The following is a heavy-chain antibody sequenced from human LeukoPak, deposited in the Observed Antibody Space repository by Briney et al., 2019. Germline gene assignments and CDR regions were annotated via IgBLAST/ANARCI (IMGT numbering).Heavy chain of an antibody. D-gene: IGHD2-15*01. V-gene: IGHV1-24*01. CDR2: FDPEDGET. J-gene: IGHJ3*02. Sequence: GASVKVSCKVSGYTLTELSMHWVRQAPGKGLEWMGGFDPEDGETIYAQKFQGRVTMTGDTSTDTAYMELSSLRSEDTAVYYCATPSTGYCSGGSCYSGAFDIWGQGTMVTVSS. CDR1: GYTLTELS. CDR3: ATPSTGYCSGGSCYSGAFDI.